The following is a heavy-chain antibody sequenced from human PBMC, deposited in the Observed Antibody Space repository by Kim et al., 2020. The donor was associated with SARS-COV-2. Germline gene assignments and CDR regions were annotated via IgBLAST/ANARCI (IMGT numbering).Heavy chain of an antibody. V-gene: IGHV3-64D*09. J-gene: IGHJ4*02. CDR3: VRAYYYDSSDYFDY. D-gene: IGHD3-22*01. Sequence: ADSVKGRFTISRDNSKNTLYLQMSSLRAEDTAVYYCVRAYYYDSSDYFDYWGQGTLVTVSS.